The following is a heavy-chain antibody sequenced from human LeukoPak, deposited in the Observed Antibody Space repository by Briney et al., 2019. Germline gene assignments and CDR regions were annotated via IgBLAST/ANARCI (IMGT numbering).Heavy chain of an antibody. CDR3: AKALDTYGYMRFDY. Sequence: GGSLRLSCATSGFTFVSYAMTWVRQAPGKRLEWVSAINGGGDTTYYADSVKGRFTVSRDRSMNTLFLQMSSLRAEDSGMYYCAKALDTYGYMRFDYWGQGTLVTVSS. D-gene: IGHD5-24*01. CDR1: GFTFVSYA. CDR2: INGGGDTT. V-gene: IGHV3-23*01. J-gene: IGHJ4*02.